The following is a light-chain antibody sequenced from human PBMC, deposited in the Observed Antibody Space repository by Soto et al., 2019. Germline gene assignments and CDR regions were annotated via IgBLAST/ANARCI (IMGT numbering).Light chain of an antibody. CDR2: ENN. J-gene: IGLJ3*02. Sequence: QAVLTQPPSVSAAPGQKVTISCSGSSSNIGNNYVSWYQQIPGTAPKLLIYENNKRTSGIPDRFSGSKSGTSATLGITGLQTGDEADYYCETWDSSLSAGVFGGGTKVTVL. CDR1: SSNIGNNY. CDR3: ETWDSSLSAGV. V-gene: IGLV1-51*02.